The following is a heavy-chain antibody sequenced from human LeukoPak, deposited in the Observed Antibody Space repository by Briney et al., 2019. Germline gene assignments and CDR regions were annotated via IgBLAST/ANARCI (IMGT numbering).Heavy chain of an antibody. CDR1: GFTFCSCA. V-gene: IGHV3-64*01. Sequence: PGGSLRLSCAASGFTFCSCAMHWVRQAPGKGLEYVSAVSSNGGSTYYANSVKGRFTISRDNSKNTLYLQMGSLRAEDMAVYYCARSGSYYYWGQGTLVTVSS. CDR3: ARSGSYYY. J-gene: IGHJ4*02. CDR2: VSSNGGST. D-gene: IGHD1-26*01.